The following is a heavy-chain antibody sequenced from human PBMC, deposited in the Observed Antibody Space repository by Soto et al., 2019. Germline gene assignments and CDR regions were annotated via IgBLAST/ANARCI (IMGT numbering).Heavy chain of an antibody. CDR3: AREGVGTFFFDY. Sequence: ASVKVSCKASGYTSTGYHIHWVRQAPRQGLEWMGIINPSGVTISHAQRFQGRLTMTRDTSTSTVYMELSSLRSEDTAIYYFAREGVGTFFFDYWGQGTLVTVSS. J-gene: IGHJ4*02. CDR2: INPSGVTI. V-gene: IGHV1-46*01. D-gene: IGHD1-1*01. CDR1: GYTSTGYH.